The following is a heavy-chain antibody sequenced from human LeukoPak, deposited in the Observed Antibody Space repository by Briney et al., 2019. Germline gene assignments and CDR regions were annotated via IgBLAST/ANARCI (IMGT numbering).Heavy chain of an antibody. Sequence: GGSLRLSCAASGFTFSSYWMSWVRQAPGKGLEWVANIKQDGSEKYYADSVKGRFTISRDDSRNTLYLQMNSLRAEDTAVYYCLSGDYFDSSGLDYFDYWGQGTLVTVSS. D-gene: IGHD3-22*01. V-gene: IGHV3-7*01. J-gene: IGHJ4*02. CDR2: IKQDGSEK. CDR1: GFTFSSYW. CDR3: LSGDYFDSSGLDYFDY.